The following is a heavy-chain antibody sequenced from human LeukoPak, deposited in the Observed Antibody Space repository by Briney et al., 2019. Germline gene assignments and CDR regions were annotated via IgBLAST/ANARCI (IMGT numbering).Heavy chain of an antibody. CDR3: ARRSRYSGSPLDY. V-gene: IGHV1-69*05. CDR1: GGTFSSYA. CDR2: IIPIFGTA. Sequence: SVKVSCKASGGTFSSYAISWVRQAPGQGLEWMGGIIPIFGTANYAQKFQGRVTITTDESTSTAYIELSSLRSEDTAVYYCARRSRYSGSPLDYWGQGTLVTVSS. J-gene: IGHJ4*02. D-gene: IGHD1-26*01.